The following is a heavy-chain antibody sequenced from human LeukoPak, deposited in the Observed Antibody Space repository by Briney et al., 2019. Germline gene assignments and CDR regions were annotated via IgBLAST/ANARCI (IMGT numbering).Heavy chain of an antibody. CDR3: ARDRGYAFDI. CDR2: INNGGIS. Sequence: ETLSLTCAVYGGSFSGYYWMHWVRQAPGKGLVWVSRINNGGISYADSVRGRFTISRDNAKNTLYLQMNSLRAEDTAVYYCARDRGYAFDIWGQGTMVTVSS. V-gene: IGHV3-74*01. J-gene: IGHJ3*02. CDR1: GGSFSGYYW. D-gene: IGHD3-10*01.